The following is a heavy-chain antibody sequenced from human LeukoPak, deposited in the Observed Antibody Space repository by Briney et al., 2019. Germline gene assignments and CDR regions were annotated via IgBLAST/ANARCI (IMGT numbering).Heavy chain of an antibody. CDR2: MYSGGGT. Sequence: GGSLRLSCAVSGFTVSSNYMSWVRQAPGEGLEWVSAMYSGGGTYYADSVKGRFTISRDNSKNTLYLQMNSLRAEDTAVYYCARAAGPGYSYGLYYFDYWGQGTLVTVSS. CDR1: GFTVSSNY. D-gene: IGHD5-18*01. J-gene: IGHJ4*02. CDR3: ARAAGPGYSYGLYYFDY. V-gene: IGHV3-53*01.